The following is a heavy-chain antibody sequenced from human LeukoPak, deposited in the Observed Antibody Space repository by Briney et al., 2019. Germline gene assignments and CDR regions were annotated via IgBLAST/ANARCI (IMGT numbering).Heavy chain of an antibody. CDR2: IYTSGST. CDR3: ARHPGYYGSGSYRVYYYYMDV. D-gene: IGHD3-10*01. CDR1: GGSISSGSYY. Sequence: SQTLSLTCTVSGGSISSGSYYWSWIRQPAGKGLEWIGRIYTSGSTNYNPSLKSRVTISVDTSKNQFSLKLSSVTAADTAVYYCARHPGYYGSGSYRVYYYYMDVWGKGTTVTISS. V-gene: IGHV4-61*02. J-gene: IGHJ6*03.